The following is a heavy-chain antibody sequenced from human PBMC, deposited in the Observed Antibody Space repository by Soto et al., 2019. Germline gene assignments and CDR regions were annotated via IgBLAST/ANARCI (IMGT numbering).Heavy chain of an antibody. Sequence: ASVKVSCKASGYTFSDYYILWVRQAPGQGLEWMGWINPNSGGTKHPPKVQGGASNNSDTSIHEPHMELSRLRSGDAAVYDCSREPATAKPEGVDFWGQGTLVTVSS. D-gene: IGHD1-1*01. J-gene: IGHJ4*02. CDR3: SREPATAKPEGVDF. CDR1: GYTFSDYY. CDR2: INPNSGGT. V-gene: IGHV1-2*02.